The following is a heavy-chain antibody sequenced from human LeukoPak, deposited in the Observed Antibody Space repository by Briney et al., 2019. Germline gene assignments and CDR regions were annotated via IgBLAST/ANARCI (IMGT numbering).Heavy chain of an antibody. J-gene: IGHJ4*02. D-gene: IGHD2-15*01. CDR2: ISSSSSYI. CDR1: GFTFSSYC. V-gene: IGHV3-21*01. CDR3: ARDSPRYCSGGSCYGVDY. Sequence: GGSLRLSCAVSGFTFSSYCVSWARQPPGKGLEWVSSISSSSSYIYYADSVKGRFTISRENAKNSLYLQMNSLRAEYTAVYYCARDSPRYCSGGSCYGVDYWGQGTLVTVSS.